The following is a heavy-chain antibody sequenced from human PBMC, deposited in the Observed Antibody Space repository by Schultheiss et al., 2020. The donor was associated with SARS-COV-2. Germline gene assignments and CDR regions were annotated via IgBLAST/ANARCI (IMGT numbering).Heavy chain of an antibody. J-gene: IGHJ6*02. V-gene: IGHV4-61*01. D-gene: IGHD3-9*01. CDR2: ICYSGST. CDR3: ARENDILTGSYYYVMDV. Sequence: SETLSLTCAVSGGSISSSNCWSWIRQPPGKGLEWIGYICYSGSTIYNPSLKSRVTISADTSKNQLSLRLSSVTAADTAVYYCARENDILTGSYYYVMDVWGQGTTVTVSS. CDR1: GGSISSSNC.